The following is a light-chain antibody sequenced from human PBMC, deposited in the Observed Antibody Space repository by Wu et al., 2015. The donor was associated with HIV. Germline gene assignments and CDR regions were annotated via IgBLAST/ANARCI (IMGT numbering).Light chain of an antibody. Sequence: EIVLTQSPATLSLSPGERATLSCRASQSVSSYLAWYQQKPGQAPRLLIYDASNRATGIPARFSGSGSGTDFTLTISSLEPEDFAVYYCQQRSNWPRGTFGGGTEGGDQT. J-gene: IGKJ4*01. CDR1: QSVSSY. CDR2: DAS. CDR3: QQRSNWPRGT. V-gene: IGKV3-11*01.